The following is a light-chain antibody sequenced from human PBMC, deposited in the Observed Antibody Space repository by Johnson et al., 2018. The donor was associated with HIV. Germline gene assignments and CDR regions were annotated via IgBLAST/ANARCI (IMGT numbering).Light chain of an antibody. CDR2: DNN. J-gene: IGLJ1*01. CDR1: SSNIGNNY. V-gene: IGLV1-51*01. CDR3: GTWDSRLSAGRV. Sequence: QSVLTQPPSVSAAPGQKVTISCSGSSSNIGNNYVSWYQQLPGTAPKLLIYDNNKRPSGIPDRFSGSKSGTSATLGITGLQTGDEADYYGGTWDSRLSAGRVFGTGTKVTVL.